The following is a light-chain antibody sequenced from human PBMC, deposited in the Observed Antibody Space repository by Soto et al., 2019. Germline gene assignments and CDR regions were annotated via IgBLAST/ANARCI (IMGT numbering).Light chain of an antibody. V-gene: IGKV1-5*01. J-gene: IGKJ1*01. CDR1: QSISSW. Sequence: DIQMTHSPSTLSASVGDRVTITFRSSQSISSWLAWYQHKPGKAPKLLIYDASNLDSGVPSRFSGSGSGTEFSLTISNLQPDDCATYYCQQYENYWTFGQGTKVDIK. CDR2: DAS. CDR3: QQYENYWT.